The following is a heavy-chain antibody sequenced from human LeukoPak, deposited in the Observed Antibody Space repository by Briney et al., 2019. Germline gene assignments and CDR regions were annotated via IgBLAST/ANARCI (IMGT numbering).Heavy chain of an antibody. V-gene: IGHV3-30*02. D-gene: IGHD3-22*01. Sequence: GGSLRLSCAASGFTFSSYGMHWVRQAPGKGLEWVAFIRYDGSIKYYADSVKGRFTISRDNSKNTLYLQMNSLRAEDTAVYYCAEMGWYYDSSGYYFDYWGQGTLVTVSS. CDR1: GFTFSSYG. CDR2: IRYDGSIK. CDR3: AEMGWYYDSSGYYFDY. J-gene: IGHJ4*02.